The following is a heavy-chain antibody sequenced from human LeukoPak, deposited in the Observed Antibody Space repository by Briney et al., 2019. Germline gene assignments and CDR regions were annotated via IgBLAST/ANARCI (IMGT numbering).Heavy chain of an antibody. CDR3: ARCKIGSHFDY. CDR1: ALTVTNTY. Sequence: GGSLRLSCAASALTVTNTYMSWVRPAPGVGLEWVSVIYIGGSTYYADSVKGRFTISRDSSENTVYLQMTSLGVGDTAVYYCARCKIGSHFDYWGRGTLVTVSS. V-gene: IGHV3-53*01. D-gene: IGHD1-26*01. J-gene: IGHJ4*02. CDR2: IYIGGST.